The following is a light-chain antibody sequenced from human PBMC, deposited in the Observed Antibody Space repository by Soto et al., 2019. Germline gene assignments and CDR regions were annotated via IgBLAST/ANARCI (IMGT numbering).Light chain of an antibody. J-gene: IGKJ2*01. CDR3: QQYNNWPPYT. CDR2: GAS. Sequence: EIVMTQSPATLSVSPGERATLSCRASQSVSSNLAWYQQKPGQAPRLLIYGASTRATGIPARFSGSGSGTEFTLTIRSLQSEDFGVYYCQQYNNWPPYTFGQGTKLEIK. V-gene: IGKV3-15*01. CDR1: QSVSSN.